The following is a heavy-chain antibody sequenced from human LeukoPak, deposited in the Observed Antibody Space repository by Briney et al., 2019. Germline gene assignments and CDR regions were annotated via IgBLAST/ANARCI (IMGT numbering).Heavy chain of an antibody. Sequence: SETLSLTCTVTGGSISSSSYYWGWIRQPPGKGLEWIGEINHSGSTNYNPSLKSRVTISVDTSKNQFSLKLSSVTAADTAVYYCARRRRIAAAGTCWFDPWGQGTLVTVSS. D-gene: IGHD6-13*01. V-gene: IGHV4-39*07. CDR2: INHSGST. CDR3: ARRRRIAAAGTCWFDP. J-gene: IGHJ5*02. CDR1: GGSISSSSYY.